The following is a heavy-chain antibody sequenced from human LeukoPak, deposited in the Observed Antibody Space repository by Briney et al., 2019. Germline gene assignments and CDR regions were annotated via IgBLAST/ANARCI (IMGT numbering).Heavy chain of an antibody. D-gene: IGHD1-14*01. CDR3: ARGVPPEYYFDY. Sequence: SETLSLTCTVSGGSISSNYWSWVRQPPGKGLEWIGYIYYSGSTNYNPSLKSRVTISVDTSKNQFSLKLSSVTAADTAVYYCARGVPPEYYFDYWGQGTLVTVSS. V-gene: IGHV4-59*01. CDR1: GGSISSNY. CDR2: IYYSGST. J-gene: IGHJ4*02.